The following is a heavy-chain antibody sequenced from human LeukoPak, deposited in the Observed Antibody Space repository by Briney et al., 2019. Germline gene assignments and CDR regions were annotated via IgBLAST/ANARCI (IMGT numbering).Heavy chain of an antibody. D-gene: IGHD5-24*01. CDR2: IYYSGST. CDR3: ARDLIGMATIISPPYYFDY. V-gene: IGHV4-39*07. Sequence: WVRQPPGKGLEWIGSIYYSGSTYYNPSLKSRVTISVDTSKNQFSLKLSSVTAADTAVYYCARDLIGMATIISPPYYFDYWGQGTLVTVSS. J-gene: IGHJ4*02.